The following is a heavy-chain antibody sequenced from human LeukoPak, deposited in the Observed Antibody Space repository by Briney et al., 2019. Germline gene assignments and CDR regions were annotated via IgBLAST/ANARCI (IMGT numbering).Heavy chain of an antibody. CDR2: ISSSGSTI. V-gene: IGHV3-11*04. CDR1: GFTFSNYY. J-gene: IGHJ5*02. D-gene: IGHD6-19*01. CDR3: ARDYGGYSSGWFDP. Sequence: GGSLRLSCAASGFTFSNYYMSWIRQAPGKGLEWVSYISSSGSTIYYADSVKGRFTISRDNAKNSLYLQMNSLRAEDTGVYYCARDYGGYSSGWFDPWGQGTLVTVSS.